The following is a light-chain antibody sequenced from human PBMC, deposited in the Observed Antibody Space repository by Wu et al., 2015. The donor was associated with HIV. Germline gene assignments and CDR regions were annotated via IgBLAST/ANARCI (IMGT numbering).Light chain of an antibody. V-gene: IGKV1-5*03. CDR1: QSINSW. CDR3: QQSYSSRS. CDR2: KTS. J-gene: IGKJ2*03. Sequence: DIQMTQSPATLPASVGDRVAITCRASQSINSWLAWYQQKPGNAPKVLIYKTSTLASGVPSRFSGSGSATEFTLTISSLQPDDIATYYCQQSYSSRSFGQGTKVEIK.